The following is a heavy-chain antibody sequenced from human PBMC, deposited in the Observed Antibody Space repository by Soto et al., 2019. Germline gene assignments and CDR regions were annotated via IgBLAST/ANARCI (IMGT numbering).Heavy chain of an antibody. CDR2: ISYDGSNK. J-gene: IGHJ3*02. V-gene: IGHV3-30*18. CDR1: GFTFSSYG. D-gene: IGHD4-4*01. CDR3: AKSYSNNDAFDI. Sequence: GGSLRLSCAASGFTFSSYGMHWVRQAPGKGLEWVAVISYDGSNKYYADSVKGRFTISRDNSKNTLYLQMNSLRAEDTAVYYCAKSYSNNDAFDIWGQGTMVTVSS.